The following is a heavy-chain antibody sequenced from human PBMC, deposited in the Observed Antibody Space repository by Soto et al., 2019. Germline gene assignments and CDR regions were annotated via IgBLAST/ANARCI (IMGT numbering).Heavy chain of an antibody. CDR2: IYYSGST. D-gene: IGHD5-12*01. Sequence: PSETLSLTCTVSGGSISSYYWSWIRQPPGKGLEWIGYIYYSGSTNYNPSLKSRVTISVDTSKNQFSLKLSSVTAADTAVYYCAGHVSGYDSHFDYWGQGTLVTVSS. J-gene: IGHJ4*02. CDR3: AGHVSGYDSHFDY. V-gene: IGHV4-59*08. CDR1: GGSISSYY.